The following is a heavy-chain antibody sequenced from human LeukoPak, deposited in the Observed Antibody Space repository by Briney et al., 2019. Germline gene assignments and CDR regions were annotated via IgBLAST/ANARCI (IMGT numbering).Heavy chain of an antibody. J-gene: IGHJ4*02. D-gene: IGHD6-13*01. CDR3: AGGAGFIIKD. CDR1: GFTFSLYW. Sequence: GGSLRLSCAASGFTFSLYWMNWVRRAPGKALEWVANIKQDGSEKNYVDSVKGRFTISRDNAKNSLYLQMNNLRVEDTAMYYCAGGAGFIIKDWGQGTLVTVSS. CDR2: IKQDGSEK. V-gene: IGHV3-7*03.